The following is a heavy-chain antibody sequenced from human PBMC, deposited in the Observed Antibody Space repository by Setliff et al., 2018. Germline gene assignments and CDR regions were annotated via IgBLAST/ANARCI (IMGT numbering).Heavy chain of an antibody. D-gene: IGHD3-10*01. CDR1: GGSVSSTSHY. CDR2: VYYSGST. CDR3: ARHLLVQGTYHFDY. J-gene: IGHJ4*02. Sequence: SETLSLTCNVSGGSVSSTSHYWGWIRQPPGKGMEWIGSVYYSGSTYYNPSLKGRVTLSVDTTKNQFSLKLTSMTAADTAVYFCARHLLVQGTYHFDYWGQGSPVTVSS. V-gene: IGHV4-39*01.